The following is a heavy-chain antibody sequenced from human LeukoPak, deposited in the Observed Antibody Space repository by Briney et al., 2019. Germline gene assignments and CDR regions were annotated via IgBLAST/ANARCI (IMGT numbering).Heavy chain of an antibody. CDR3: AKDGPYYYGSGSYSQAFDY. CDR2: ISGSGGST. Sequence: GGTLRLSCAASGFTFSSYGMSWVRQAPGKGLEWVSAISGSGGSTYYADSVKGRFTISRDNSKNTLYLQMNSLRAEDTAVYYCAKDGPYYYGSGSYSQAFDYWGQGTLVTVSS. CDR1: GFTFSSYG. V-gene: IGHV3-23*01. J-gene: IGHJ4*02. D-gene: IGHD3-10*01.